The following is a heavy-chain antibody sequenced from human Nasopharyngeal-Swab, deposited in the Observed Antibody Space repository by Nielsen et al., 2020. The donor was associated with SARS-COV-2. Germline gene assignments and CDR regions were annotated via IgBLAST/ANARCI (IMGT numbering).Heavy chain of an antibody. D-gene: IGHD6-6*01. V-gene: IGHV4-34*01. Sequence: SETLSLTCAVYGGSFSGYYWSWIRQPPGKGLEWIGEINHSGSTNYNPSLKSRVTISVDTSKNQFSLKLSSVTAADTAVNYCARDLVDSSLSQYGMDVWGQGTTVTVSS. CDR3: ARDLVDSSLSQYGMDV. CDR1: GGSFSGYY. CDR2: INHSGST. J-gene: IGHJ6*02.